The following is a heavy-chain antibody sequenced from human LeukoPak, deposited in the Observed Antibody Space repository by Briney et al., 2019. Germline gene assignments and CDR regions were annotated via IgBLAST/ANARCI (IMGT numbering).Heavy chain of an antibody. J-gene: IGHJ5*02. CDR1: GGSISSYY. CDR2: IYYSGST. V-gene: IGHV4-59*01. Sequence: PSETLSLTCTVSGGSISSYYWSWIRQPPGKGPEWIGYIYYSGSTNYNPSLKSRVTISVDTSKNQFSLKLSSVTAADTAVYYCARARVTMVRGSGWFDPWGQGTLVTVSS. CDR3: ARARVTMVRGSGWFDP. D-gene: IGHD3-10*01.